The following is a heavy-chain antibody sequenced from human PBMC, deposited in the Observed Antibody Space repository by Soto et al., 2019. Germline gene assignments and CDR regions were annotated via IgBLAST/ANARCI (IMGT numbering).Heavy chain of an antibody. V-gene: IGHV1-69*04. D-gene: IGHD4-17*01. CDR3: AGDYDYGDYERFDAFDI. CDR2: IIPILGIA. Sequence: EASVKVSCKASGGTFSSYTISWVRQAPGQGLEWMGRIIPILGIANYAQKFQGRVTITADKSTSTAYMELSSLRSEDTAVYYCAGDYDYGDYERFDAFDIWGQGTMVTVSS. J-gene: IGHJ3*02. CDR1: GGTFSSYT.